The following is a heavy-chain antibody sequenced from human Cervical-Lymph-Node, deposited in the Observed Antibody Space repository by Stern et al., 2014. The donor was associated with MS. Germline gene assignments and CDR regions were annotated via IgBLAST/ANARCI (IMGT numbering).Heavy chain of an antibody. CDR3: ARHVQGFDY. J-gene: IGHJ4*02. V-gene: IGHV5-51*01. CDR1: GYSFTIHY. Sequence: EVQLVQSGAEVKKPGESLKISCKLSGYSFTIHYIAWVRQMPGKGLEWMGVIYPYDSDTTYSPSFQGQVTISADKSITTAYLQWSSLRASDTAMYYCARHVQGFDYWGQGTLVTVSS. CDR2: IYPYDSDT.